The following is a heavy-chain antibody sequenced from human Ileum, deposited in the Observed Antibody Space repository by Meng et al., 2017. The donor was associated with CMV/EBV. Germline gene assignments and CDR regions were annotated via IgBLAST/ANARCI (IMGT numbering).Heavy chain of an antibody. CDR1: GFTFTNAW. CDR2: IKSKPDGATT. Sequence: FSCHDSGFTFTNAWMSGVRQAPGEGLEWVARIKSKPDGATTDYAAPVKGRFTISRDDSKSTVYLQMNSLKTEDTALYYCVRSWLDPWGQGTLVTVSS. J-gene: IGHJ5*02. V-gene: IGHV3-15*01. CDR3: VRSWLDP.